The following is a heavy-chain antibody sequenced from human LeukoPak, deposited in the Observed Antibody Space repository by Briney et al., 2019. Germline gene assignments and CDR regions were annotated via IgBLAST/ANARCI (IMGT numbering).Heavy chain of an antibody. D-gene: IGHD2-21*01. J-gene: IGHJ6*02. V-gene: IGHV3-30*18. Sequence: QPGRSLRLSCAASGFTFSSYGMHWVRQAPGKGLEWVAVISYDGSNKYYADSVKGRFTISRDNSKNTLYLQMNSLRAEDTAVYYCAKDRWGSGWSSIYYYYYGMDVWGQGTTVTVSS. CDR3: AKDRWGSGWSSIYYYYYGMDV. CDR2: ISYDGSNK. CDR1: GFTFSSYG.